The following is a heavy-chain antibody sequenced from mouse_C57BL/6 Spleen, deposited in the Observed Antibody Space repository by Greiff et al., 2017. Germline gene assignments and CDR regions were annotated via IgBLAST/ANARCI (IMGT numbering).Heavy chain of an antibody. J-gene: IGHJ2*01. Sequence: VKLMESGPELVKPGASVKISCKASGYAFSSSWMNWVKQRPGKGLEWIGRIYPGDGDTNYNGKFKGKATLTADKSSSTAYMQLSSLTSEDSAVYFCARWWFDYWGQGTTLTVSS. V-gene: IGHV1-82*01. CDR1: GYAFSSSW. CDR2: IYPGDGDT. CDR3: ARWWFDY. D-gene: IGHD1-1*02.